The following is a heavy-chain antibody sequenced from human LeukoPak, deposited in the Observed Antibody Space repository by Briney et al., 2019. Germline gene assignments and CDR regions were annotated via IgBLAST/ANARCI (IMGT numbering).Heavy chain of an antibody. V-gene: IGHV4-38-2*02. J-gene: IGHJ6*02. CDR3: ARDRRGVLSWHYYYYGMDV. CDR2: IYHSGST. Sequence: KPSETLSLTCTVSGYSISSGYYWGWIRQPPGKGLEWIGSIYHSGSTYYNPSLKSRVTISVDTSKNQFSLKLSSVTAADTAVYYCARDRRGVLSWHYYYYGMDVWGQGTTVTVSS. D-gene: IGHD3-16*02. CDR1: GYSISSGYY.